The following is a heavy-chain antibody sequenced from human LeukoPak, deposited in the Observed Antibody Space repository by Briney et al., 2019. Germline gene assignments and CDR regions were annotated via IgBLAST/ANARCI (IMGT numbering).Heavy chain of an antibody. CDR1: GYTFTGYY. V-gene: IGHV1-2*06. Sequence: ASVKVSCKASGYTFTGYYMHWVRQAPGQGLEWMGRINPNSGGTNYAQKFQGSVTMTRDTSISTAYMELSRLRSDDTAVYYCAREGRDDYGGLHPFDYWGQGTLVTVSS. CDR3: AREGRDDYGGLHPFDY. J-gene: IGHJ4*02. CDR2: INPNSGGT. D-gene: IGHD4-23*01.